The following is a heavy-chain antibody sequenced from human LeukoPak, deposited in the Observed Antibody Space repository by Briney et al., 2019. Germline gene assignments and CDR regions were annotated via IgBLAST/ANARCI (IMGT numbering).Heavy chain of an antibody. CDR2: INPNSGGT. V-gene: IGHV1-2*02. J-gene: IGHJ4*02. D-gene: IGHD3-16*01. Sequence: ASVKVSCKASGYTFTGYCMHWVRQAPGQGLEWMGWINPNSGGTSYAQKFQGRVTMTRDTSISTAYMELSRLRSDDTAVYYCAREGVDMITFGGVTPPFDYWGQGTLVTVSS. CDR1: GYTFTGYC. CDR3: AREGVDMITFGGVTPPFDY.